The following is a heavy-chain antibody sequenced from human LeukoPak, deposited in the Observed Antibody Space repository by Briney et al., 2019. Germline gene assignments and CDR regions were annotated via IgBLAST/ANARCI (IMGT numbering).Heavy chain of an antibody. D-gene: IGHD6-19*01. J-gene: IGHJ4*02. V-gene: IGHV3-30-3*01. CDR2: ISYDGSNK. CDR3: ARGPNRAVAGPTTH. CDR1: GFTFSSYA. Sequence: GGSLGLSCAASGFTFSSYAMHWVRQAPGKGLEWVAVISYDGSNKYYADSVKGRFTISRDNSKNTLYLQMNSLRAEDTAVYYCARGPNRAVAGPTTHWGQGTLVTVSS.